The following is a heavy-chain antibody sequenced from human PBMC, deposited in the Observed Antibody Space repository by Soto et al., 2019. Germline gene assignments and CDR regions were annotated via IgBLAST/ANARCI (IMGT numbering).Heavy chain of an antibody. V-gene: IGHV4-39*07. CDR1: DGSVSSSTYF. CDR3: ARGGISHWAYFYYMDV. J-gene: IGHJ6*03. CDR2: IYYNGSI. Sequence: SETLSLTCTVSDGSVSSSTYFWGWIRQPPGKGLEWIGEIYYNGSIYYNPSLKSRVTMSVDTSKNQFSLTLSSVTAADTATYYCARGGISHWAYFYYMDVWDRGTTVTVSS. D-gene: IGHD2-21*01.